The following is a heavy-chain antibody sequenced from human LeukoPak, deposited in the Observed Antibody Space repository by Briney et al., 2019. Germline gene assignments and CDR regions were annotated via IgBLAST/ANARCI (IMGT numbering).Heavy chain of an antibody. D-gene: IGHD2-15*01. CDR1: GDSISSTNYY. J-gene: IGHJ5*02. CDR2: IYYSGST. Sequence: SETLSLTCTVSGDSISSTNYYWGWIRQPPGKGLEWIGNIYYSGSTYQNPSLKSRVTISVDTSKNQFSLRLSSVTAADTAVYYCARAYCSGGSCYHSRGWFDPWGQGTLVTVSS. V-gene: IGHV4-39*07. CDR3: ARAYCSGGSCYHSRGWFDP.